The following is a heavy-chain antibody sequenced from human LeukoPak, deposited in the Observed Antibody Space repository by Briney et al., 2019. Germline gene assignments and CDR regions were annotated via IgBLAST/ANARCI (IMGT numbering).Heavy chain of an antibody. J-gene: IGHJ4*02. CDR1: GYTLTSYG. D-gene: IGHD3-10*01. Sequence: GASVKVSCKASGYTLTSYGISWVRQAPGQGLEWMGWISAYNGNTKYSQKFQGRVTSTRDTSASTAYMELSSLRSEDTAVYYCARGRYYGSGSYFHIDYWGQGTLVTVSS. CDR3: ARGRYYGSGSYFHIDY. CDR2: ISAYNGNT. V-gene: IGHV1-18*01.